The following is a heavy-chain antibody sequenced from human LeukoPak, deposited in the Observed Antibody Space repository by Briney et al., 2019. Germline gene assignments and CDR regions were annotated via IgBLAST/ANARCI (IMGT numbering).Heavy chain of an antibody. CDR1: GFTFSSYG. CDR3: AKLGVVPAATPRAFDI. V-gene: IGHV3-30*02. Sequence: GGSLRLSCAASGFTFSSYGMHWVRQAPGKGLEWVAFIRYDGSNKYYADSVKGRFTISRDNSKNTLYLQMNSLRAEDTAVYYCAKLGVVPAATPRAFDIWGQGTMVTVSS. D-gene: IGHD2-2*01. CDR2: IRYDGSNK. J-gene: IGHJ3*02.